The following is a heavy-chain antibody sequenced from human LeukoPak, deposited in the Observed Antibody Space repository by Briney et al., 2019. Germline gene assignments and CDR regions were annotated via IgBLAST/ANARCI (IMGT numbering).Heavy chain of an antibody. CDR3: ARGYDYVWGSYRPYFDY. J-gene: IGHJ4*02. D-gene: IGHD3-16*02. CDR2: IYHSGST. CDR1: GYSISSGYY. Sequence: SETLSLTCTVSGYSISSGYYWGWIRQPPGKGLEWIGSIYHSGSTYYNPSLKIRVAISVDTSKSQFSLKLSSVTAADTAVYYCARGYDYVWGSYRPYFDYWGQGTLVTVSS. V-gene: IGHV4-38-2*02.